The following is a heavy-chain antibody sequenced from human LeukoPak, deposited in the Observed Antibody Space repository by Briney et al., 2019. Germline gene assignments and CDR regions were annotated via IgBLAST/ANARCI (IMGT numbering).Heavy chain of an antibody. J-gene: IGHJ6*03. V-gene: IGHV4-59*01. CDR2: VHFTGRT. D-gene: IGHD3-9*01. Sequence: PSETLSLTCLVSGGSISSDYWSWIRQPPGGGLEWIGYVHFTGRTNYNPSVKSRVSISLDTSKIQFSLRVSSVTTANTAVYYCARLLPTSVTGLSYNYRYMDVWGKGTTATVTS. CDR1: GGSISSDY. CDR3: ARLLPTSVTGLSYNYRYMDV.